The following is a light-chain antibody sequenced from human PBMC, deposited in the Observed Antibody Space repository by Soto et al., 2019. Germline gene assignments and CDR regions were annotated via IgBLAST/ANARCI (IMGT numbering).Light chain of an antibody. V-gene: IGLV2-8*01. J-gene: IGLJ2*01. CDR3: SSYAGSNNLVV. CDR2: EVS. Sequence: QLVLTQPPSASGSPGQSVTISCTGTTSDVGGYDYVSWYQQHPGKAPKLMIYEVSKRPSGVPDRFSGSKSGSTASLTVSGLQAEDEADYYCSSYAGSNNLVVFGGGTQLTVL. CDR1: TSDVGGYDY.